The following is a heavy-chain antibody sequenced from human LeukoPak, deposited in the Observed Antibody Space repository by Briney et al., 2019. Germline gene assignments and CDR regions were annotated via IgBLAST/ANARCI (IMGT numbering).Heavy chain of an antibody. V-gene: IGHV3-15*01. CDR1: GFTFTNAW. CDR3: TTGELN. Sequence: PGGSLRLSCAASGFTFTNAWMTWVRQAPGKGLEWVGRIKGKSDGGTIDYAAPVKGRFTSSRDDSKNTLYLHMNSLKTEDTAVYYCTTGELNWGQGTLVTVSS. CDR2: IKGKSDGGTI. D-gene: IGHD3-10*01. J-gene: IGHJ4*02.